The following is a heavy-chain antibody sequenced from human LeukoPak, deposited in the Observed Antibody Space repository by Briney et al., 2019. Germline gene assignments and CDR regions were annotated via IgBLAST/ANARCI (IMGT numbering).Heavy chain of an antibody. CDR1: GGSFSGYY. V-gene: IGHV4-34*01. D-gene: IGHD2-15*01. CDR3: ARARRGAGGHPPHYFDY. J-gene: IGHJ4*02. CDR2: INHSEST. Sequence: SETLSLTCAVYGGSFSGYYWSWIRQPPGKGLEWIGEINHSESTNYNPSLKSRVTISVDTSKNQFSLKLSSVTAADTAVYYCARARRGAGGHPPHYFDYWGQGTLVTVSS.